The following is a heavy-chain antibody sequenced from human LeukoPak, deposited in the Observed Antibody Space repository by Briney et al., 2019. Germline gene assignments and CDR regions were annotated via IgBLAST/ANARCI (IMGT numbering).Heavy chain of an antibody. CDR3: AIRDGYRDN. V-gene: IGHV1-3*03. CDR1: GYTFSSYA. CDR2: INPANGYA. D-gene: IGHD5-24*01. J-gene: IGHJ4*02. Sequence: ASVKVSCKASGYTFSSYAMHWVRQAPGQTLEWLGWINPANGYAKYSQELQGRVTINRDTSASTAYFELRSLRSEDTAVYYCAIRDGYRDNWGQGTLVTVSS.